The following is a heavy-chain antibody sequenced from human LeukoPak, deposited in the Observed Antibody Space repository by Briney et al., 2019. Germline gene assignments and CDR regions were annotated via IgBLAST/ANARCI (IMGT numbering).Heavy chain of an antibody. CDR2: INHSGST. J-gene: IGHJ6*03. Sequence: SETLSLTCAGYGGSFSGYYWSWIRQPPGKGLEGIGEINHSGSTNYNPSLKSRVTISVDTSKNQFSLKLSSETAADTAVYYCARGRAWRHYYMDVWGKGTTVTVSS. CDR1: GGSFSGYY. V-gene: IGHV4-34*01. CDR3: ARGRAWRHYYMDV.